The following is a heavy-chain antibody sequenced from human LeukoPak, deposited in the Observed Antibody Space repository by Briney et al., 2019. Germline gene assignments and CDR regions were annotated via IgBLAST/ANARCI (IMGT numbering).Heavy chain of an antibody. CDR1: GFTFSNYA. J-gene: IGHJ4*02. Sequence: GGSLRLSCAASGFTFSNYAMSWVRQTPGKGLEWVSSISGSGDSTYYADSVKGRFTISRDASKNTVDLQMNSLRVEDTAVYYCVQGYYLDNWGQGALVTVSS. CDR3: VQGYYLDN. V-gene: IGHV3-23*01. CDR2: ISGSGDST.